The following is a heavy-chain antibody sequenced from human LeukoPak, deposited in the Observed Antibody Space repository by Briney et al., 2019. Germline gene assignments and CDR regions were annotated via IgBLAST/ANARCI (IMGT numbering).Heavy chain of an antibody. CDR3: AKDSTRYYGVLTVNLREKGALDY. Sequence: GGSLLLSCAASGFTFSSCGMSWVRQAPGKGLEWISAISGSGGSTYYADSVRGLFTVSKNNSTNTLYLQMNSLRAEDTAVYYCAKDSTRYYGVLTVNLREKGALDYWGQGTLVTVSS. J-gene: IGHJ4*02. V-gene: IGHV3-23*01. D-gene: IGHD3-9*01. CDR2: ISGSGGST. CDR1: GFTFSSCG.